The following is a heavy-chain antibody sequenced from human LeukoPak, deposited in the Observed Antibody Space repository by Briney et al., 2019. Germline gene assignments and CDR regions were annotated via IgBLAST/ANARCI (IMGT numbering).Heavy chain of an antibody. CDR1: GYTFTSYD. Sequence: ASVKVSCKASGYTFTSYDINWVRQATGQGLEWTGWMNPNSGNTGYAQKFQGRVTMTRNTSISTAYMELSSLRSEDTAVYYCARGCTYCSGGSCYGNWFDPWGQGTLVTVSS. CDR3: ARGCTYCSGGSCYGNWFDP. CDR2: MNPNSGNT. J-gene: IGHJ5*02. V-gene: IGHV1-8*01. D-gene: IGHD2-15*01.